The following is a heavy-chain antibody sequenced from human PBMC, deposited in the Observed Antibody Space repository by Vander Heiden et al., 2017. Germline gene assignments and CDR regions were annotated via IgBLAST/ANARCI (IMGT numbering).Heavy chain of an antibody. D-gene: IGHD6-19*01. CDR3: ARNFEAVAEKAPFDY. CDR2: ISSSSSYI. V-gene: IGHV3-21*01. CDR1: GFPFSRYS. Sequence: EVQLVESGGGLVKPGGSLRLSCAASGFPFSRYSMNWVRQAPGKGLEWVSSISSSSSYIYYADSVKGRFTISRDNAKNSLYLQMNSLRAEDTAVYYCARNFEAVAEKAPFDYWGQGTLVTVSS. J-gene: IGHJ4*02.